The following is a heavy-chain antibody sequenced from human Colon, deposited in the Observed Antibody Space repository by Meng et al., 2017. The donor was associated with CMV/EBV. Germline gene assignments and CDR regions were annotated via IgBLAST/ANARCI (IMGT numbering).Heavy chain of an antibody. J-gene: IGHJ4*02. CDR3: ARHSLTILTD. CDR1: GFSLTTTGAG. V-gene: IGHV2-5*02. D-gene: IGHD2-8*02. CDR2: IHWDDDK. Sequence: ITLQESGPALLKPPQTLTLTCTFSGFSLTTTGAGVAWVRQPPGKAPELLALIHWDDDKRYSPSLKNRLNITKDTSKNQVVLSMTDLDPADTGTFYCARHSLTILTDWGQGALVTVSS.